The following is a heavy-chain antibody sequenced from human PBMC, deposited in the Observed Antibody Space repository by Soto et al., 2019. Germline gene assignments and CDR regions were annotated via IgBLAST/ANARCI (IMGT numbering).Heavy chain of an antibody. J-gene: IGHJ4*02. V-gene: IGHV3-48*01. CDR2: ISSSSRTI. Sequence: EVQLVESGGGLIQPGGSLRLSCEASGFSFSDSGMNWVRRAPGKGLEWISYISSSSRTIYYAASVEGRFTVSRDNVKSSVHLQMNSLRGEDTGVYYCARTRMEWASCFDNWGRGTLVTVSS. CDR1: GFSFSDSG. CDR3: ARTRMEWASCFDN. D-gene: IGHD3-3*01.